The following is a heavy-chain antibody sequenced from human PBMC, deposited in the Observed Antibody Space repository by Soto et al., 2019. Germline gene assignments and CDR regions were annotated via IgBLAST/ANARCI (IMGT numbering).Heavy chain of an antibody. J-gene: IGHJ4*02. CDR2: ISGSGGRT. Sequence: GGSLRLSCAASGFTFSSYAMSWVLQAPGKGLEWVSTISGSGGRTFYADTVKGRFTISRDNYKNTLYLQMNSLRAEDTAVYYCAKQIVGADHSDYWGQGTLVTVSS. D-gene: IGHD1-26*01. V-gene: IGHV3-23*01. CDR1: GFTFSSYA. CDR3: AKQIVGADHSDY.